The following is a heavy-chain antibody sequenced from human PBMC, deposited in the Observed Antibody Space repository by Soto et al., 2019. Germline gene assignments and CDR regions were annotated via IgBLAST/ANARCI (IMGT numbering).Heavy chain of an antibody. J-gene: IGHJ4*02. CDR3: TRDRYPRFYHGSGSYPYY. CDR1: GFTFSSFW. Sequence: PGGSLRLSCAASGFTFSSFWMSWVRQATGKGLEWVANIKTDGSETHYVDSVKGRFTISRDNPKTSLFLQMNSLRVEDTAVYFCTRDRYPRFYHGSGSYPYYWGQGT. CDR2: IKTDGSET. D-gene: IGHD3-10*01. V-gene: IGHV3-7*03.